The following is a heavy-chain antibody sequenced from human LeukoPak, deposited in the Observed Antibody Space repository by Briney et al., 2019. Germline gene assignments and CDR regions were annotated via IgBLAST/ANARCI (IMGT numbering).Heavy chain of an antibody. J-gene: IGHJ5*02. Sequence: SETLSLTCSVSGGSISSLYWCWIRQPPGKGLEWIGYIYYSGSTNYNPSLKSRVTISVDTSKNQFSLNLTPVTAADTAVYYCARCNSNYVSWFDPWGQGTLVTVSS. CDR2: IYYSGST. CDR1: GGSISSLY. D-gene: IGHD4-11*01. CDR3: ARCNSNYVSWFDP. V-gene: IGHV4-59*11.